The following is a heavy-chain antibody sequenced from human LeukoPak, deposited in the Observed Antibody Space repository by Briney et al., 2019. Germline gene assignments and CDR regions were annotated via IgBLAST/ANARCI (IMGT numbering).Heavy chain of an antibody. J-gene: IGHJ6*02. CDR2: IIPIFGTA. V-gene: IGHV1-69*01. Sequence: SVKVSCKASGGTFSSYAISWVRQAPGQGLEWMGGIIPIFGTANYAQKFQGRVTITADESTSTAYMELSSLRSEDTAVYYCASEDYCTNGVCYTINYYYGMDVWGQGTTVTVSS. CDR3: ASEDYCTNGVCYTINYYYGMDV. CDR1: GGTFSSYA. D-gene: IGHD2-8*01.